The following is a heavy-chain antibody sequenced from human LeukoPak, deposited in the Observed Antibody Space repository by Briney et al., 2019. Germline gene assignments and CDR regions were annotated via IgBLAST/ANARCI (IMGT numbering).Heavy chain of an antibody. V-gene: IGHV4-4*07. J-gene: IGHJ4*02. CDR1: VVSMNGYY. D-gene: IGHD1-26*01. Sequence: SETLSLTCSVSVVSMNGYYWSWLRQSAGNRLEWIGHVDSSGNTNYNPSLESRVTMSVDTSKKQFSLKLTSVTAADMAVYFCARHGDLRYSGWGYYFDYWGQGTLVTVSS. CDR2: VDSSGNT. CDR3: ARHGDLRYSGWGYYFDY.